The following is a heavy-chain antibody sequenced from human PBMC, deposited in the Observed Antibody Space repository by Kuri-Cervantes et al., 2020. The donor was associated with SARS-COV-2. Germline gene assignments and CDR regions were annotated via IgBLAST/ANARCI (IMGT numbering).Heavy chain of an antibody. CDR1: VCMFSNYA. CDR3: ARRPPQGYYSSTSCYTPSIYFDY. CDR2: ISAYNGNT. D-gene: IGHD2-2*02. V-gene: IGHV1-18*01. J-gene: IGHJ4*02. Sequence: SVTVSCKACVCMFSNYALSWVRQAPGHGLEWMGWISAYNGNTNHAQKLHGRVTMTTDTSTTTAYLELRRLRSADTAVYYCARRPPQGYYSSTSCYTPSIYFDYWGQGTLVTVSS.